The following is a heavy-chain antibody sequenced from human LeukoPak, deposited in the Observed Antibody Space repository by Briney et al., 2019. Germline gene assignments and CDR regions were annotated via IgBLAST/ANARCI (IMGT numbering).Heavy chain of an antibody. D-gene: IGHD3-22*01. CDR3: ARGGTMLEAGRDLDY. J-gene: IGHJ4*02. CDR1: GYTFTSYA. CDR2: INTNTGNP. V-gene: IGHV7-4-1*02. Sequence: ASVKVSCKASGYTFTSYAMNWVRQAPGQGLEWMGWINTNTGNPTYAQGFTGRFVFSLDTSVSTAYLQISSLKAEGTAVYYCARGGTMLEAGRDLDYWGQGTLVTVSS.